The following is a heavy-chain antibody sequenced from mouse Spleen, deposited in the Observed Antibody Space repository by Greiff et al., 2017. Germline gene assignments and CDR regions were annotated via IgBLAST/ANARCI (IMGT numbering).Heavy chain of an antibody. J-gene: IGHJ1*01. CDR1: GFAFSSYD. D-gene: IGHD4-1*01. V-gene: IGHV5-12-1*01. CDR3: ARPPDWDDWYFDV. CDR2: ISSGGGST. Sequence: EVKLMESGGGLVKPGGSLKLSCAASGFAFSSYDMSWVRQTPEKRLEWVAYISSGGGSTYYPDTVKGRFTISRDNAKNTLYLQMSSLKSEDTAMYYCARPPDWDDWYFDVWGAGTTVTVSS.